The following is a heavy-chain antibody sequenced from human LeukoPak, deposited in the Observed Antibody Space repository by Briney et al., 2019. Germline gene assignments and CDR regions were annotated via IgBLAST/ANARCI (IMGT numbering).Heavy chain of an antibody. CDR1: GFTFSDYY. J-gene: IGHJ4*02. CDR3: AREDQWVVRPFDY. CDR2: ISSSGSTI. D-gene: IGHD6-19*01. V-gene: IGHV3-11*01. Sequence: GGSLRLSCAASGFTFSDYYMSWIRQAPGKGLEWVSYISSSGSTIYYADSVKGRFTISRDNAKNSLYLQMNSLRAEDTAVYYCAREDQWVVRPFDYWGQGTLDTVSS.